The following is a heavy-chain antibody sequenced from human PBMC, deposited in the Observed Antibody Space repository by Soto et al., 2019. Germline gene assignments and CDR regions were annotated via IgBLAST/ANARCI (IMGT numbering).Heavy chain of an antibody. D-gene: IGHD5-18*01. J-gene: IGHJ4*02. V-gene: IGHV3-9*01. CDR3: AKDLGGYTYGPWAC. CDR2: ISWNSASI. CDR1: GFSFDDYA. Sequence: EVQLVESGGGLVQPGRSLRLSCAASGFSFDDYAIHWVRQAPGKGLEWISGISWNSASIGYADSVKGRFTISRDSAKNSVYLQMTSLRAEDTAFYYCAKDLGGYTYGPWACWGQGTLVTVSS.